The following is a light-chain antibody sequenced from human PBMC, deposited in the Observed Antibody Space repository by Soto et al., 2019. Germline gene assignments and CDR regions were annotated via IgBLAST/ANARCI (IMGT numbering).Light chain of an antibody. J-gene: IGLJ1*01. CDR1: SSDVDNYNY. V-gene: IGLV2-14*01. CDR2: DVS. Sequence: QSVLTQPASVSGSPGQSITISCTGTSSDVDNYNYVSWYQQHPGKAPKVMIYDVSNRPSGVSNRFSGSKSGNTASLTISGFQAEDEADYYCSSYTSSSTLVFGTGTKVTVL. CDR3: SSYTSSSTLV.